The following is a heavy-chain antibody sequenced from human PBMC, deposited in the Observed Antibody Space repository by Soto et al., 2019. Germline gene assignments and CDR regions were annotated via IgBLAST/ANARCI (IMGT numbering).Heavy chain of an antibody. J-gene: IGHJ5*02. D-gene: IGHD1-1*01. CDR1: GGTFSSYG. V-gene: IGHV1-69*13. CDR3: ARSPGGWSRLRAAPTGFDP. CDR2: INPMGGST. Sequence: SVKVSCKASGGTFSSYGISWVRQAPGQGLGWMGGINPMGGSTNYAQKFQGRVTMTGDASTSTVYMELSSLRSEDTAVYYCARSPGGWSRLRAAPTGFDPWGQGTLVTVSS.